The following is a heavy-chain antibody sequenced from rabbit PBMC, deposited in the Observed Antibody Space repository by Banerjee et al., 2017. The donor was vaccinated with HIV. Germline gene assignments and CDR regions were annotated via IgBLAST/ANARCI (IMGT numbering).Heavy chain of an antibody. CDR3: ARETESYDGYVGYTYYFNL. CDR2: IDPVFGST. D-gene: IGHD6-1*01. V-gene: IGHV1S45*01. CDR1: GFSFSSSYY. J-gene: IGHJ4*01. Sequence: QEQLVESGGDLVKPGASLTLTCTASGFSFSSSYYMCWVRQAPGKGLEWIGYIDPVFGSTYYASWVNGRFTISSHNAQNTLYLQLDSLTAADTATYFCARETESYDGYVGYTYYFNLWGPGTLVTVS.